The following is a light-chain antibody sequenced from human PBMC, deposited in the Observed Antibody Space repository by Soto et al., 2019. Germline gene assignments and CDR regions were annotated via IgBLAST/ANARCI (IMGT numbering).Light chain of an antibody. Sequence: IQMTQAPSTLSASLGVRVTITCRASLSISSWLAWYQQKPGKAPKLLIYDASSLESGVPSRFSGSGSGTDYTLTISSLQPEDFATYYCQQSYRTPTFGQGTRLEI. CDR3: QQSYRTPT. CDR1: LSISSW. V-gene: IGKV1-5*01. CDR2: DAS. J-gene: IGKJ5*01.